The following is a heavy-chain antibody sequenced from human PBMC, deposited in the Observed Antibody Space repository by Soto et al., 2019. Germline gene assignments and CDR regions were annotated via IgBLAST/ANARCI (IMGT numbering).Heavy chain of an antibody. D-gene: IGHD5-18*01. CDR2: ISSDNGNT. CDR3: ARCIQQDYYYGMDV. V-gene: IGHV1-18*01. Sequence: QAQLVQSGAEVKKPGASVKVSCKASGYTFYSHSISWVRQAPGQGLEWMGRISSDNGNTRYAKKFRGGVTMTTDTSTSTVYMGLRNLRPDATAVYYCARCIQQDYYYGMDVWGQGTTVTVSS. CDR1: GYTFYSHS. J-gene: IGHJ6*02.